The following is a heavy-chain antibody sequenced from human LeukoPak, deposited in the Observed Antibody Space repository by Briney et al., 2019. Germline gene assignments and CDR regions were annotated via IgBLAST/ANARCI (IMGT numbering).Heavy chain of an antibody. V-gene: IGHV3-66*01. CDR1: GFTVSSNY. Sequence: GGSLRLSRAASGFTVSSNYMSWVRQAPGKGLEWVSVIYSGGSTYYADSVKGRFTISRDNSKNTLYLQMNSLRAEDTAVYYCARDVVATISESYGMDVWGQGTTVTVSS. D-gene: IGHD5-12*01. CDR3: ARDVVATISESYGMDV. J-gene: IGHJ6*02. CDR2: IYSGGST.